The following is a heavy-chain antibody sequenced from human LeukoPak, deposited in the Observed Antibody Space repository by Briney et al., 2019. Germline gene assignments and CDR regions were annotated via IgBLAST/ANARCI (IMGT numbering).Heavy chain of an antibody. CDR1: GFTFRDAA. J-gene: IGHJ4*02. Sequence: GGSLRLSCAVSGFTFRDAAMTWVRQAPGKGLEWVSIIYSGASTYYADSVKGRFTISRHISKNTLYLQMNSLRAEDTAVYYCARGYCTNAVCPIDYWGQGTLVTVSS. D-gene: IGHD2-8*01. CDR3: ARGYCTNAVCPIDY. CDR2: IYSGAST. V-gene: IGHV3-53*04.